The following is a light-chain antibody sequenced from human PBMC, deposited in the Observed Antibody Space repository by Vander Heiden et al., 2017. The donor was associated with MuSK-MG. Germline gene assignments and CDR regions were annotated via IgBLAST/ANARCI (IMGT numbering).Light chain of an antibody. CDR2: DVY. CDR1: QSMSRW. V-gene: IGKV1-5*01. CDR3: HQDNNYCRT. J-gene: IGKJ1*01. Sequence: DIQMTQSPSTLYASVGDRVTITCRASQSMSRWLAWYQQKPGKAPKLLIYDVYSLERGVPSRFSGSGSGTEFTLTVSSLQPDDFATYFCHQDNNYCRTFGQGTKVEIK.